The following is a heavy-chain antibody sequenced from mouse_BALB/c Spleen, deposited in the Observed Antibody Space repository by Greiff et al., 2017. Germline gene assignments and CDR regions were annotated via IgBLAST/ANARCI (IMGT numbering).Heavy chain of an antibody. J-gene: IGHJ1*01. Sequence: EVMLVESGGGLVKPGGSLKLSCAASGFAFSSYDMSWVRQTPEKRLEWVAYISSGGGSTYYPDTVKGRFTISRDNAKNTLYLQMSSLKSEDTAMYYCARQGQGIWLRRGGWYFDVWGAGTTVTVSS. CDR1: GFAFSSYD. CDR3: ARQGQGIWLRRGGWYFDV. CDR2: ISSGGGST. V-gene: IGHV5-12-1*01. D-gene: IGHD2-2*01.